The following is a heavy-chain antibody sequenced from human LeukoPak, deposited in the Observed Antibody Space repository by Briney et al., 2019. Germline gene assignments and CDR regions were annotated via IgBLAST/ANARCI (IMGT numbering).Heavy chain of an antibody. CDR1: GFTFSSYE. Sequence: GGSLRLSCAASGFTFSSYEMNWVRQAPGKGLEWVSYISSSGSTIYYADSVKGRFTISRDNAKNSLYLQMNSLRAEDTAVYYCARGRYGSGASDHDYWGQGTLVTVSS. V-gene: IGHV3-48*03. CDR2: ISSSGSTI. CDR3: ARGRYGSGASDHDY. J-gene: IGHJ4*02. D-gene: IGHD3-10*01.